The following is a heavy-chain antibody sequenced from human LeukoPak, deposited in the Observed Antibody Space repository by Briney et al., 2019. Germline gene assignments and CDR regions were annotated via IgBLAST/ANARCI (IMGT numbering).Heavy chain of an antibody. Sequence: SETLSLTCTVSGGSISSSSYYWGWIRQPPGKGLEWIGSIYYSGSTYYNPSLKSRVTISVDTSKNQFSLKLSSVTAADTAVYYCATTYYYDSSGYYYGSVFDYWGQGTLVTVSS. V-gene: IGHV4-39*07. CDR2: IYYSGST. D-gene: IGHD3-22*01. CDR1: GGSISSSSYY. J-gene: IGHJ4*02. CDR3: ATTYYYDSSGYYYGSVFDY.